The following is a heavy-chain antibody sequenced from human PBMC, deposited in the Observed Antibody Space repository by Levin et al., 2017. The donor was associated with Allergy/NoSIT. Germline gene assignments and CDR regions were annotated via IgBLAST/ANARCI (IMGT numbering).Heavy chain of an antibody. CDR2: INGDGSGT. D-gene: IGHD5-24*01. CDR3: ARFNRHNSFDM. CDR1: GFSFYNIW. V-gene: IGHV3-74*01. Sequence: GGSLRLSCAASGFSFYNIWFSWVRQAPGEGLVWVSHINGDGSGTSYADSVRGRFTISRDNAKNTVYLQMDSLRAEDTAVYYCARFNRHNSFDMWGQGTMVTVSS. J-gene: IGHJ3*02.